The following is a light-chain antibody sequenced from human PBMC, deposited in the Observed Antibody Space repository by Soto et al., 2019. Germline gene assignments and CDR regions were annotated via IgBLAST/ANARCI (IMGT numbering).Light chain of an antibody. V-gene: IGLV1-40*01. CDR1: SSNIGAGYD. J-gene: IGLJ1*01. Sequence: QYVLTQPPSVSGAPGQRVTISCTGSSSNIGAGYDVHWYQQLPGTAPKLLIYGNSNRPSGVPDRFSGSKSGTSASLAITGLKAEDEADYYGQSYDSSLSGYVFGTGTKLTVL. CDR2: GNS. CDR3: QSYDSSLSGYV.